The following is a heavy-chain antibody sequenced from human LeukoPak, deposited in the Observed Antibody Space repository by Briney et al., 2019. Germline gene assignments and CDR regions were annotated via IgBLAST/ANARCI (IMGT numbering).Heavy chain of an antibody. CDR3: ARTNDYGAVDY. Sequence: GGSLRLSCAASGFTFSSYEMNWVRQAPGQGLEWVSYISSSGSTIYYADSVKGRFTISRDNAKNSLYLQMNSLRAEDTAVYYCARTNDYGAVDYWGQGTLVTVSS. CDR1: GFTFSSYE. V-gene: IGHV3-48*03. J-gene: IGHJ4*02. CDR2: ISSSGSTI. D-gene: IGHD4-17*01.